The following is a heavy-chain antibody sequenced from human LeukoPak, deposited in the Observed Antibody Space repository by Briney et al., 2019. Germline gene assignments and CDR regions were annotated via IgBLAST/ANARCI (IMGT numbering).Heavy chain of an antibody. CDR3: ARGESSIAARLRAGYLSVFDY. V-gene: IGHV3-30*03. J-gene: IGHJ4*02. CDR2: ISYDGSNK. Sequence: GGSLRLSCAASGFPVSSNYMSWVRQAPGKGLEWVAVISYDGSNKYYADSVKGRFTISRDNSKNTLYLQMNSLRAEDTAVYYCARGESSIAARLRAGYLSVFDYWGQGTLVTVSS. D-gene: IGHD6-6*01. CDR1: GFPVSSNY.